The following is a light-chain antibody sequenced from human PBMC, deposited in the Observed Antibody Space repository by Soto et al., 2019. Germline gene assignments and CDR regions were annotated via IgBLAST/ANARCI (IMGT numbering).Light chain of an antibody. V-gene: IGKV1-5*03. Sequence: DIQMTQSPSTLSASVGARVPITCRARQSISSWLAWYRQKPGKAPKLLIYKASSLESGVPSRFSGSGSATEFTLPISSLQPDDFATYYCQQYNSYPWTFGQGTKVDIK. CDR2: KAS. CDR1: QSISSW. CDR3: QQYNSYPWT. J-gene: IGKJ1*01.